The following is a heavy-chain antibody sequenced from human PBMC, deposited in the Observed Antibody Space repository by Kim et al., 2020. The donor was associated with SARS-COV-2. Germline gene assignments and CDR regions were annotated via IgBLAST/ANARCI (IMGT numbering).Heavy chain of an antibody. CDR1: GFTFSDHN. CDR3: VRVPRSGDWDY. J-gene: IGHJ4*02. D-gene: IGHD2-21*02. CDR2: SKNKANSYTT. V-gene: IGHV3-72*01. Sequence: GGSLRLSCAASGFTFSDHNMDWVRQAPGKGLEWVGRSKNKANSYTTEYAASVRGRFTISRDDSKNSLYLQMSSLETEDTAVYYCVRVPRSGDWDYWGQGTLVTVSS.